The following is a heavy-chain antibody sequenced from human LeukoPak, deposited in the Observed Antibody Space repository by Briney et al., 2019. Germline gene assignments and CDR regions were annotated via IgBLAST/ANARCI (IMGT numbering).Heavy chain of an antibody. CDR1: GGTFSSYA. V-gene: IGHV1-69*05. Sequence: SVKVSCKASGGTFSSYAISWVRQAPGQGLEWMGGIIPIFGTANYAQKFQGRVTMTRDTSTSTVYMELSSLRSEDTAVYYCARDPGCSGGSCYLVGSFDYWGQGTLVTVSS. CDR2: IIPIFGTA. D-gene: IGHD2-15*01. CDR3: ARDPGCSGGSCYLVGSFDY. J-gene: IGHJ4*02.